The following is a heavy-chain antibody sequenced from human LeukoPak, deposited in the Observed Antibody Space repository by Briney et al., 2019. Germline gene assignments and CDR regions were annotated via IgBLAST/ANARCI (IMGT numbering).Heavy chain of an antibody. J-gene: IGHJ4*02. CDR2: ISGSGGST. CDR1: GFTFSSYA. Sequence: GGSLRLSCAASGFTFSSYALSWVGPAPGKGLEGVSPISGSGGSTYYADSVKGRFTISRDNSKNTLYLQMNSLRAEDTAVYYCAKESGYYGSGRYYFDYWGQGTPVTVSS. CDR3: AKESGYYGSGRYYFDY. D-gene: IGHD3-10*01. V-gene: IGHV3-23*01.